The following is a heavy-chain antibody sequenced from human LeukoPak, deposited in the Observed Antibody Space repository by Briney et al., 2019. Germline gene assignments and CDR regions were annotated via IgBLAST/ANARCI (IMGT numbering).Heavy chain of an antibody. J-gene: IGHJ4*02. V-gene: IGHV3-21*01. Sequence: GGSLRLSCAASGFSFSSYNMNWVRQAPGKVLEWVSSITTSSTYTFYADSVKGRFTISRDNAKNSLYLQMNSLRAEDTAVYYCARVFIGDYGDYQFDYWGQGTLVTVSS. CDR1: GFSFSSYN. CDR3: ARVFIGDYGDYQFDY. CDR2: ITTSSTYT. D-gene: IGHD4-17*01.